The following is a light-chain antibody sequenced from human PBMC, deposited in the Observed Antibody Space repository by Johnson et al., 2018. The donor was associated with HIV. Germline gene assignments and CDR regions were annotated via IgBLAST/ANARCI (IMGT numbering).Light chain of an antibody. Sequence: QAVLTQPPSVSAAPGQRVNISCSGNSSNIENYFVSWYQQLPGAAPRLLIYEDNKRPSGIPDRFSGSKSGASATLGITGLQPGDEADYYCGVWDASLSPHYVLGTGTTITVL. CDR3: GVWDASLSPHYV. J-gene: IGLJ1*01. CDR2: EDN. CDR1: SSNIENYF. V-gene: IGLV1-51*02.